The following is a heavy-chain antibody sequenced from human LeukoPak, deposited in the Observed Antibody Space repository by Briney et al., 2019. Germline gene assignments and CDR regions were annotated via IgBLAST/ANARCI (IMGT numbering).Heavy chain of an antibody. CDR3: ARELLGHGYNSGDFDY. CDR2: IKQDGNEK. CDR1: GFRFRDYW. V-gene: IGHV3-7*01. J-gene: IGHJ4*02. Sequence: SGGSLRLSCAASGFRFRDYWMDWLRLAPGKGLEWVANIKQDGNEKYYVDSVKGRFTISRDNAKNSLYLQMNSLRAEDTAVYYCARELLGHGYNSGDFDYWGQGTLVTVSS. D-gene: IGHD5-24*01.